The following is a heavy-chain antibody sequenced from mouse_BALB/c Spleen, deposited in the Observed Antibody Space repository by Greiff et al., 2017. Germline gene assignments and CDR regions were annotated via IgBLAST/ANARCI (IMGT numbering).Heavy chain of an antibody. CDR2: INPSNGGT. Sequence: QVQLQQPGAELVKPGASVKLSCKASGYTFTSYYMYWVKQRPGQGLEWIGGINPSNGGTNFNEKFKSKATLTVDKSSSTAYMQLSSLTSEDSAVYYCTRSGGYDGYAMDYWGQGTSVTVSS. V-gene: IGHV1S81*02. CDR3: TRSGGYDGYAMDY. J-gene: IGHJ4*01. CDR1: GYTFTSYY. D-gene: IGHD2-2*01.